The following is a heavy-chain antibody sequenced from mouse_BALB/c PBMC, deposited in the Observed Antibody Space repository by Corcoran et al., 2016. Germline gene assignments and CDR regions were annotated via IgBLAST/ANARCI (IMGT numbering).Heavy chain of an antibody. Sequence: EVQLQQSGPELVKPGASMKISCKASGYSFTGYTMNWVKQSHGQNLEWMGLINPYNGGTSYNQKFKGKATLTVDKSSSTAYMELLSLTSEDSAVYYCGRGCYFDVWGAGTTVTVSS. CDR2: INPYNGGT. CDR1: GYSFTGYT. V-gene: IGHV1-18*01. J-gene: IGHJ1*01. CDR3: GRGCYFDV.